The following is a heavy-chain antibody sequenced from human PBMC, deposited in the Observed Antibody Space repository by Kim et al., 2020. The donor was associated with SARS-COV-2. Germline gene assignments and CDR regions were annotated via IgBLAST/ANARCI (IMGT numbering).Heavy chain of an antibody. V-gene: IGHV3-74*01. CDR3: VSTTLPMVEA. D-gene: IGHD2-2*01. J-gene: IGHJ5*01. CDR2: ISGDGSAS. CDR1: GFTFSSYW. Sequence: GGSLRLSCAASGFTFSSYWMHWVRQPPGKGLVWVSRISGDGSASYYADSVEGRFTISRDNARNTLYLQMNSLRVEDTAVYYCVSTTLPMVEAWGHETQFT.